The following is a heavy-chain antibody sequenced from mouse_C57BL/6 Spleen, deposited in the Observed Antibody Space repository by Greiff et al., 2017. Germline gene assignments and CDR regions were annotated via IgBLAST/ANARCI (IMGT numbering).Heavy chain of an antibody. D-gene: IGHD1-1*01. J-gene: IGHJ2*01. V-gene: IGHV5-4*01. CDR2: ISDGGSYT. CDR3: ARDLTTVAHYFDY. Sequence: EVPGVESGGGLVKPGGSLKLSCAASGFTFSSYAMSWVRQTPEKRLEWVATISDGGSYTYYPDNVKGRFTISRDNAKNNLYLQMSHLKSEDTAMYYCARDLTTVAHYFDYWGQGTTRTVSS. CDR1: GFTFSSYA.